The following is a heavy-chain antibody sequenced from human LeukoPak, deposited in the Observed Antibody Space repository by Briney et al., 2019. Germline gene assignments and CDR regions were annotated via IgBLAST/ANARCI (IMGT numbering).Heavy chain of an antibody. CDR3: ARDAFAIVGATIGYFDY. D-gene: IGHD1-26*01. CDR1: GFTFSSYA. CDR2: ISYDGSNK. V-gene: IGHV3-30-3*01. Sequence: GGSLRLSCAASGFTFSSYAMHWVRQAPGKGLEWVAVISYDGSNKYYADSVKGRFTISRDNSKNPLYLQMNSLRAEDTAVYYCARDAFAIVGATIGYFDYWGQGTLVTVSS. J-gene: IGHJ4*02.